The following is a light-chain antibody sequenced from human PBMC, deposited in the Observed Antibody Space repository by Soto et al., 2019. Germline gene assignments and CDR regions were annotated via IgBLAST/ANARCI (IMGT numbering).Light chain of an antibody. Sequence: QSVLTQPASVSGSPGQSITISCTGSSSDIGGYHYVSWYQQHPGKAPKLMIYEVSSRPSGVSNRFSASKSGNTASLTISGLQAEDEADYYCSSYTSSRTYVIFGGGTKVTVL. J-gene: IGLJ2*01. V-gene: IGLV2-14*01. CDR2: EVS. CDR3: SSYTSSRTYVI. CDR1: SSDIGGYHY.